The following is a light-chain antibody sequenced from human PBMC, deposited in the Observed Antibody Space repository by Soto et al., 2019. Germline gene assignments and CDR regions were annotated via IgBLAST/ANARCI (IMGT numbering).Light chain of an antibody. CDR2: GAS. Sequence: EIVLTQSPGTLSLSPGERATLSCRASQSVSSSYLAWYQLKPGQAPRLLMYGASSRATGIPDRISGRGSGTDFTLTISSLEPEDFAVYYCQQRSVWPITFGQGTRLEI. V-gene: IGKV3D-20*02. CDR1: QSVSSSY. CDR3: QQRSVWPIT. J-gene: IGKJ5*01.